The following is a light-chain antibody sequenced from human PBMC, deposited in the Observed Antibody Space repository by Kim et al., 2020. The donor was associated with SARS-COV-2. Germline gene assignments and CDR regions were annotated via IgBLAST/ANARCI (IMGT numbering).Light chain of an antibody. J-gene: IGKJ1*01. Sequence: EIVMTQSPATLSVSPGERATLYCRASQSVSSDLAWYQQKPGQAPRLLIYSASTRASSIPAKFSGSGSGTEFSLTISSLQSEDFAVYYCQQYNKRPETFGQGTKVEIK. CDR1: QSVSSD. V-gene: IGKV3-15*01. CDR2: SAS. CDR3: QQYNKRPET.